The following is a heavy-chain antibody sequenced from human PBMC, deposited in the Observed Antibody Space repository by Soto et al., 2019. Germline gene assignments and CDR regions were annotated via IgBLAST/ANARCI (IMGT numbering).Heavy chain of an antibody. CDR1: GGTFSTYA. Sequence: QVQLVQSGAEVKKPGSSVKVSCKASGGTFSTYAIDWVRQAPGQGLEWMGGIIPLFGTAKYAQNFQGRITITADESTYTAYMELRSLRSQDTAVYYCARGVHYDSSGYYYFYWGQGTLVTVSS. V-gene: IGHV1-69*01. D-gene: IGHD3-22*01. CDR3: ARGVHYDSSGYYYFY. J-gene: IGHJ4*02. CDR2: IIPLFGTA.